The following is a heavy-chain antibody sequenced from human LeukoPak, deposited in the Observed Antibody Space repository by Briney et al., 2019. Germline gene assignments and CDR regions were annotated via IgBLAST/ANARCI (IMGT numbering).Heavy chain of an antibody. CDR3: AREYCRDEICQVFPY. Sequence: SETLSLTCTVSGDSINSYYWSWIRQTPEKGLEWIGYMSYSGRSDYGPSLKSRVTMSVDTSKNQFSLRMTSVTAADTGVYYCAREYCRDEICQVFPYWGRGTLVHVSS. CDR1: GDSINSYY. CDR2: MSYSGRS. J-gene: IGHJ4*02. D-gene: IGHD2-15*01. V-gene: IGHV4-59*01.